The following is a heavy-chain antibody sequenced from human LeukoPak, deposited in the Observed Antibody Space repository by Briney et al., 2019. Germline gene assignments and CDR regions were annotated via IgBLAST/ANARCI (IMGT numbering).Heavy chain of an antibody. D-gene: IGHD3-9*01. CDR2: ISSSSSYI. CDR1: GFTFSSYS. J-gene: IGHJ4*02. CDR3: ARDGLIGILTGYYW. V-gene: IGHV3-21*01. Sequence: GGSLRLSCAASGFTFSSYSMNWVRQAPGKGLEWVSSISSSSSYIYYADSVKGRFTISRDNAKNSLYLQMNSLRAEDTAVYYCARDGLIGILTGYYWWGQGTLVTVSS.